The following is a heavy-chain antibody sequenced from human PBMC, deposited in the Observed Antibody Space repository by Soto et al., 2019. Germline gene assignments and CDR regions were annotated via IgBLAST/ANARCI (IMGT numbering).Heavy chain of an antibody. Sequence: QVQLVQSGAEVKKPGSSVKVSCKASGGTFSSYTISWVRQAPVQGLEWMGRIIPILGIANYAQKFQGRVTITADKSTSTAYMELSSLRSDDTAVYYCASSTRTFDYWGQGTLVTVSS. CDR1: GGTFSSYT. J-gene: IGHJ4*02. CDR2: IIPILGIA. V-gene: IGHV1-69*02. CDR3: ASSTRTFDY. D-gene: IGHD1-1*01.